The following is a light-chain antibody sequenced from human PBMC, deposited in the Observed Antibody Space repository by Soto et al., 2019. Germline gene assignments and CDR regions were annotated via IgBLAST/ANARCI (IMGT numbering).Light chain of an antibody. V-gene: IGKV3-15*01. CDR1: QSVSSD. CDR3: QQYNNWPRT. Sequence: EIVLTQSPATLSVSPGERATLSCGASQSVSSDLAWYHQKPGQAPRLLIYGASTRATGIPARFSGSGSGTEFTLTINSLQSEDFAVYYCQQYNNWPRTFGQGTKVDI. CDR2: GAS. J-gene: IGKJ1*01.